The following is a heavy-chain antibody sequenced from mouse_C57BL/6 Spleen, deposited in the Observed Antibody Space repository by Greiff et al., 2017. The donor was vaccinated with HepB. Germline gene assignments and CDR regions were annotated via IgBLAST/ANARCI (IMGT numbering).Heavy chain of an antibody. CDR1: GYTFTSYW. J-gene: IGHJ4*01. Sequence: QVQLQQPGAELVKPGDSVKLSCKASGYTFTSYWMRWVKQRPGQGLEWIGMIHPNSGSNNYNEKFKSKATLTVDKSSNTADMHLSSLTSEDSAVYYCARGVPYYGNPYALDYWGQGTSVTVSS. D-gene: IGHD2-10*01. CDR3: ARGVPYYGNPYALDY. CDR2: IHPNSGSN. V-gene: IGHV1-64*01.